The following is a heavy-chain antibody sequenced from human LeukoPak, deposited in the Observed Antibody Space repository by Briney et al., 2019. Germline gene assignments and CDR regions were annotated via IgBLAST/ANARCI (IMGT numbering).Heavy chain of an antibody. D-gene: IGHD6-25*01. J-gene: IGHJ4*02. CDR2: IYHTGST. CDR1: GGSISSYY. Sequence: SEALSLTCTVSGGSISSYYWSWIRQPPGKGLEWIANIYHTGSTNYNPSLSSRVTISIDTAKNQFSLKLTSVTAADTAVYYCARRGRNSSGWQDYLWGQGTLVTVSS. CDR3: ARRGRNSSGWQDYL. V-gene: IGHV4-59*01.